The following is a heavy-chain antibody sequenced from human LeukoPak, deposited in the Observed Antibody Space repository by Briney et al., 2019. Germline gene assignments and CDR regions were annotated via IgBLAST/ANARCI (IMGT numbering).Heavy chain of an antibody. V-gene: IGHV4-59*01. J-gene: IGHJ4*02. CDR2: IYYSGTT. Sequence: SETLSLTCTVSGGSISSYYWSWIRQPPGKGLEWIGYIYYSGTTNYNPFLKSRVTISVDTSKNQVSLKLSSVAAADAAVYYCARGEGLGDFDYWGQGALVTVSS. D-gene: IGHD5-24*01. CDR3: ARGEGLGDFDY. CDR1: GGSISSYY.